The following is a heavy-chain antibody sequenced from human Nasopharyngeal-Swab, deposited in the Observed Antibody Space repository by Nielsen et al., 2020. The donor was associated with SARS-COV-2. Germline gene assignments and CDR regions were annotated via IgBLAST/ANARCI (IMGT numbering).Heavy chain of an antibody. V-gene: IGHV1-46*01. CDR1: GYTFTRYY. Sequence: ASVTVSCKASGYTFTRYYMHWVRQAPGQGLEWMGIINPSGCNTTYAQKVQGRVTMTRDTSTSTVYMELSSLRSDDTAMFYCARDFLVTMPRGDYYFFAMDVWGQGTTVTVSS. J-gene: IGHJ6*02. CDR2: INPSGCNT. D-gene: IGHD3-10*01. CDR3: ARDFLVTMPRGDYYFFAMDV.